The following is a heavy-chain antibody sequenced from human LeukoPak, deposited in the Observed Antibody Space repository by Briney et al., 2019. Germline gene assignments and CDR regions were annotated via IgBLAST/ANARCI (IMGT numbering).Heavy chain of an antibody. V-gene: IGHV3-23*01. CDR1: GFTFSSYA. J-gene: IGHJ5*02. CDR3: ATSGGSYWS. Sequence: QTGGSLRLSCVASGFTFSSYAMSWVRQAPGKGLEWVSGISGRDSTTYYADSVKGRFTISRENSKNTLYLQMNSLRAEDTAVYYCATSGGSYWSWGQGTLVTVSS. CDR2: ISGRDSTT. D-gene: IGHD1-26*01.